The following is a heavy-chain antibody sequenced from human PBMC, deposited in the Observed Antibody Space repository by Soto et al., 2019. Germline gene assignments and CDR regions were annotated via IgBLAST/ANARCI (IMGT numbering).Heavy chain of an antibody. CDR3: VRAGHVFDVHYYGMDL. CDR2: ISSSGTYI. J-gene: IGHJ6*02. CDR1: GFTFSDYS. Sequence: LRLSFEASGFTFSDYSMDWVRQAPEKGLEWVSSISSSGTYIYYADSVKGRFAISRDNANNVMYLQMDTLRAEDTAVYYCVRAGHVFDVHYYGMDLWGQGTTVTVSS. V-gene: IGHV3-21*01. D-gene: IGHD3-10*01.